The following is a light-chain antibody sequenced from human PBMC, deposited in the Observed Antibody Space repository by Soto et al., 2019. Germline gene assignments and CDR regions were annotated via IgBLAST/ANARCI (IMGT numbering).Light chain of an antibody. CDR3: QQRSNWPWT. J-gene: IGKJ1*01. Sequence: EIVMTQSPATLSVSPGERATLSCRASQSVGRNLAWYQQKPGQAPRLLIYGASNRATGIPARFSGSGSGTDFTLTISSLEPEDFAVYYCQQRSNWPWTFGQGTKVEIK. CDR2: GAS. CDR1: QSVGRN. V-gene: IGKV3-11*01.